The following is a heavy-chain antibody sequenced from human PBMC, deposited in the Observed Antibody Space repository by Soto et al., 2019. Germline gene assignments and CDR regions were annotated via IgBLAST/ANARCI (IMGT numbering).Heavy chain of an antibody. CDR1: GDSVSSNSAA. Sequence: SQTLSLTCAISGDSVSSNSAAWNWIRQYPSRGLEWLGRTYYRSKWYNDYAVSVKSRITINPDTSKNQFSLQLNSVTPEDTAVYYCARDASGYDSPYYYGMDVWGQGTTVTVSS. CDR3: ARDASGYDSPYYYGMDV. J-gene: IGHJ6*02. D-gene: IGHD5-12*01. CDR2: TYYRSKWYN. V-gene: IGHV6-1*01.